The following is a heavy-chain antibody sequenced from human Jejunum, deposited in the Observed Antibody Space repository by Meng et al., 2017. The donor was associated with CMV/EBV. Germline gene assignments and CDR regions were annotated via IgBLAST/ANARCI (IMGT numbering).Heavy chain of an antibody. J-gene: IGHJ5*02. Sequence: GDSGGGLVKPGRSLRLSCIGSGITLSSYNMNWVRQAPGKGLEWVSSISSSSRYINYADSVKGRFTISRDNAKNSLYLQMNSLRVEYTAIYYCARDIDHWGQGTLVTVSS. CDR1: GITLSSYN. CDR2: ISSSSRYI. CDR3: ARDIDH. V-gene: IGHV3-21*01.